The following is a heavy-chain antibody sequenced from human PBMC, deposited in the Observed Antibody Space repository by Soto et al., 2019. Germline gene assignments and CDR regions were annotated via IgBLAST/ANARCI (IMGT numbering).Heavy chain of an antibody. CDR1: GFTFSNYA. CDR2: ITGGGGDT. CDR3: AKGSSSSRPYYFDY. V-gene: IGHV3-23*01. D-gene: IGHD2-2*01. Sequence: PGGSLRLSCAASGFTFSNYAMGWVRQAPGKGPEWFSAITGGGGDTYYADSVKGRFTISRDNSNSALFLQMNSLEAEDTAVYYCAKGSSSSRPYYFDYWAQGTLVTVSS. J-gene: IGHJ4*02.